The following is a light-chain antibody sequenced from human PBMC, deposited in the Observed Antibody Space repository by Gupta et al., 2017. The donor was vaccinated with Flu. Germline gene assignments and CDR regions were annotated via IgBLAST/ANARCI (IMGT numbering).Light chain of an antibody. CDR2: DAS. CDR1: QSVSSY. J-gene: IGKJ1*01. V-gene: IGKV3-11*01. CDR3: QQSSNWPPWT. Sequence: EIVLTQSSATLSLSPGERATLSCRASQSVSSYLAWYQKKPGQAPRLLIYDASNRATGIPARFSGSGSGTDFTLTISSLEPEGFAVYYCQQSSNWPPWTFGQGTKVEIK.